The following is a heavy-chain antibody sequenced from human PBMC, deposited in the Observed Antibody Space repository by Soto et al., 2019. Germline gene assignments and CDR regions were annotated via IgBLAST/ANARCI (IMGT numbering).Heavy chain of an antibody. CDR3: AGSRYSYNCVTYFDY. V-gene: IGHV1-46*01. D-gene: IGHD1-1*01. CDR1: GYTFTSYY. CDR2: INPSGGST. J-gene: IGHJ4*02. Sequence: ASVKVSCKASGYTFTSYYMHWVRQAPGQGLEWMGIINPSGGSTSYAQKFQGRVTMTRDTSTSTVYMELSSLRSEDTAVYYCAGSRYSYNCVTYFDYWGQGTPVTVSS.